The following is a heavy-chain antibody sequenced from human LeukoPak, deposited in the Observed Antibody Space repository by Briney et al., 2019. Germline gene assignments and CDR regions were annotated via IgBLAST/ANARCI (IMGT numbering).Heavy chain of an antibody. J-gene: IGHJ6*03. CDR1: GFTFSSYS. D-gene: IGHD3-9*01. CDR2: ISSSSSTI. Sequence: GGSLRLSCAASGFTFSSYSMNWVRQAPGKGLEWVSYISSSSSTIYYAASVKGRFTISRDNAKNSLYLQMNSLRAEDTAVYYCARDAGAHDIYYYYYYMDVWGKGTTVTVSS. CDR3: ARDAGAHDIYYYYYYMDV. V-gene: IGHV3-48*01.